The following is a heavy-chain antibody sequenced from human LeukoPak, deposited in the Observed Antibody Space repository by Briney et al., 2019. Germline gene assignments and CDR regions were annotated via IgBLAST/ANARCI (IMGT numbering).Heavy chain of an antibody. CDR2: VTSGGDYI. CDR1: GFTFNTFN. V-gene: IGHV3-21*01. D-gene: IGHD3-9*01. CDR3: ARGHYDVLAASYKWTPDY. J-gene: IGHJ4*02. Sequence: GGSLRLSCAASGFTFNTFNMNWVRQAPGKGLEWVSSVTSGGDYIYHADSVKGRFTTSRDNAKNSLSLQLNSLRVEDTAVYYCARGHYDVLAASYKWTPDYWGQGTLVTVSS.